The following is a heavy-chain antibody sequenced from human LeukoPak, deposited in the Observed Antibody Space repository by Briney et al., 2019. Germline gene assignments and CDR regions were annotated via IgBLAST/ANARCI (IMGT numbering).Heavy chain of an antibody. Sequence: ASVKVPCKASGGTFSNYAISWVRQAPGQGLEWMGWISAYNGNTNYAQKLQGRVTMTTDTSTSTAYMELRSLRSDDTAVYYCARDQTIFGVVIPFDYWGQGTLVTVSS. V-gene: IGHV1-18*01. CDR3: ARDQTIFGVVIPFDY. CDR2: ISAYNGNT. J-gene: IGHJ4*02. CDR1: GGTFSNYA. D-gene: IGHD3-3*01.